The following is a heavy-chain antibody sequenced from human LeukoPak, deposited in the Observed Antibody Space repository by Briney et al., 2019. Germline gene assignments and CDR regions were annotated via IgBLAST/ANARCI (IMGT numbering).Heavy chain of an antibody. CDR3: ARDGYNLDY. D-gene: IGHD5-24*01. CDR2: IQYDGGFD. Sequence: GGSLRLSCSASGFLFSSFGMHWVRQAPGKGLEWVALIQYDGGFDDYAESVRGRFTISRDNAKNSLYLQMNSLRAEDTAVYYCARDGYNLDYWGQGTLVTVSS. V-gene: IGHV3-30*03. CDR1: GFLFSSFG. J-gene: IGHJ4*02.